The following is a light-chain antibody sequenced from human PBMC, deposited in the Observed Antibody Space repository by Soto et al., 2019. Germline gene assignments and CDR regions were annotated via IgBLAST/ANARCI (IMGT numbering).Light chain of an antibody. V-gene: IGLV2-14*01. Sequence: QPVLTQPASVSGSPGQSITISCTGTSSDVGGYNYVSWYQQHPGKAPKLMIYDVSNRPSELSNRFSGSKSGNTASLTISGLQAEDEADYYCSSYTSSSTVVFGGGTKVTVL. CDR3: SSYTSSSTVV. CDR1: SSDVGGYNY. CDR2: DVS. J-gene: IGLJ2*01.